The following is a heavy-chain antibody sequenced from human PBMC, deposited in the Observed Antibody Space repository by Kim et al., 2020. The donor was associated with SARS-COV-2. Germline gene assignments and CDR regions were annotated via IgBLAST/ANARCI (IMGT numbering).Heavy chain of an antibody. CDR3: ARGRYSSSWYPGSLDY. D-gene: IGHD6-13*01. J-gene: IGHJ4*02. Sequence: SETLSLTCTVSGGSISSYYWSWIRQPPGKGLEWIGYIYYSGSTNYNPSLKSRVTISVDTSKNQFSLKLSSVTAADTAVYYCARGRYSSSWYPGSLDYWGQGTLVTVSS. CDR2: IYYSGST. CDR1: GGSISSYY. V-gene: IGHV4-59*01.